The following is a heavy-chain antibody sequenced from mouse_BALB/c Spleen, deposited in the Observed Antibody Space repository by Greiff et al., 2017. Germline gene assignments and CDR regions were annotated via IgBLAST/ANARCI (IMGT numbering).Heavy chain of an antibody. CDR2: ISCYNGAT. J-gene: IGHJ3*01. CDR3: ARGEGYYRYDEGFAY. V-gene: IGHV1S34*01. D-gene: IGHD2-14*01. Sequence: LVRPGASVKISCKASGYSFTGYYMHWVKQSHGKSLEWIGYISCYNGATSYNQKFKGKATFTVDTSSSTAYMQFNSLTSEDSAVYYCARGEGYYRYDEGFAYWGQGTLVTVSA. CDR1: GYSFTGYY.